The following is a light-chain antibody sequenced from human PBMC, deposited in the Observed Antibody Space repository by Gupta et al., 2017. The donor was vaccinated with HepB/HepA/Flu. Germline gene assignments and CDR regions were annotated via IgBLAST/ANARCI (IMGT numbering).Light chain of an antibody. CDR1: QSINIW. CDR2: KAS. Sequence: EIKMAQSPSTLSASIGDRVTITCRASQSINIWLAWYQQKSGEAPKLLIYKASSLESGVPSRFSGSGSGTEFTLTISSLQPDDFATYYCQQYHTRAYTFGQGTKLEVK. J-gene: IGKJ2*01. V-gene: IGKV1-5*03. CDR3: QQYHTRAYT.